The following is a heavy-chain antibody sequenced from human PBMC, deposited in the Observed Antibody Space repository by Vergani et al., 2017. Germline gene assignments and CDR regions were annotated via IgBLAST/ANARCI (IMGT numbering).Heavy chain of an antibody. J-gene: IGHJ6*02. Sequence: QVQLAESGGGRVQPGRSLRLSCAASGFSFSSHAIHWVRQAPGKGLEWGAVISNDGSNKYYSDSVKGRFTFSRDNSKNTLYLQMNSLRAEDTAVYYCAKDPSSPKVTSDYYYYYGMDVWGQGTTVTVSS. V-gene: IGHV3-30*18. CDR3: AKDPSSPKVTSDYYYYYGMDV. CDR2: ISNDGSNK. CDR1: GFSFSSHA. D-gene: IGHD4-11*01.